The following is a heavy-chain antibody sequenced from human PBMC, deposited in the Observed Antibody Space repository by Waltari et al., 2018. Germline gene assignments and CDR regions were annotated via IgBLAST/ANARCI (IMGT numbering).Heavy chain of an antibody. J-gene: IGHJ4*02. Sequence: QLQLQESGPGLVKPSETMSLTCTVSGGSISSSSYYWGWTRQHPGKGLGWIGSIYYSGSTYYNPSRKSRVTISVDTSKNQFSLKLSSVTAADTSVYYCARQISDYAFDYWGQGTLVTVSS. V-gene: IGHV4-39*01. CDR3: ARQISDYAFDY. CDR1: GGSISSSSYY. CDR2: IYYSGST. D-gene: IGHD4-17*01.